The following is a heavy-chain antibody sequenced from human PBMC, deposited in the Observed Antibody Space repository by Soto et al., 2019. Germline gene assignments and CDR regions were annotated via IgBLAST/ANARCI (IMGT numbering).Heavy chain of an antibody. Sequence: EVQLVASGGGLVKPGGSLRLSCGASKVTAWMSWVRQAPGKGLEWVGRIKSKADGETIDYAAPVQGRFTISRDDSKDMVYLEMNSLKIEDTAVYSCGDLDGSYFGIGVWGQGTTVTVSS. D-gene: IGHD3-10*01. CDR1: KVTAW. V-gene: IGHV3-15*01. CDR3: GDLDGSYFGIGV. J-gene: IGHJ6*02. CDR2: IKSKADGETI.